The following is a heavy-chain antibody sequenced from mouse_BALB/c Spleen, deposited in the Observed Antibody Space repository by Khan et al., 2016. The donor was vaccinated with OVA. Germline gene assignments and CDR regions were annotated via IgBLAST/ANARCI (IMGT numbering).Heavy chain of an antibody. D-gene: IGHD2-3*01. CDR3: ARPAYDGYYEY. J-gene: IGHJ2*01. CDR1: GYTFTDYA. Sequence: QESGPELVRPGVSVKISCKGSGYTFTDYAMYWVKQSHAKSLEWIGLISTYSGNTNYNQQFKGKATMTVDKSSSTAYMELARLTSEDSAIYYGARPAYDGYYEYWGQGTTLTVSS. CDR2: ISTYSGNT. V-gene: IGHV1S137*01.